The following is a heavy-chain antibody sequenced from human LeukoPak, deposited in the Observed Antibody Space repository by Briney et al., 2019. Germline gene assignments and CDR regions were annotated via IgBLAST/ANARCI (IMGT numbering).Heavy chain of an antibody. CDR3: AKHSSASYYYGIDV. V-gene: IGHV3-23*01. J-gene: IGHJ6*02. D-gene: IGHD6-19*01. CDR2: ISGSGVNI. Sequence: GGSLRLSCAASGFTFSDYAISWVRQAPGKGLEWVSVISGSGVNIYYADYVKGRFTISRDNSKNTLYLQLNSLTAEDTAVYYCAKHSSASYYYGIDVWGQGTTVTVSS. CDR1: GFTFSDYA.